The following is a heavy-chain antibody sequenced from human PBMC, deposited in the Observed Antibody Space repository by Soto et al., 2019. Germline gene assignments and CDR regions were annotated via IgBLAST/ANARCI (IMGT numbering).Heavy chain of an antibody. J-gene: IGHJ5*02. CDR2: IIPIFGTA. CDR1: GGTFSSYA. Sequence: QVQLVQSGAEVKKPGSSVKVSCKASGGTFSSYAISWVRQAPGQGLEWMGGIIPIFGTANYAQKFQGRVTITADESTSTAYMELSSLRSEDTAVYYCAIKRGDYDILTDNWFDPWGQGTLVTVSS. V-gene: IGHV1-69*01. CDR3: AIKRGDYDILTDNWFDP. D-gene: IGHD3-9*01.